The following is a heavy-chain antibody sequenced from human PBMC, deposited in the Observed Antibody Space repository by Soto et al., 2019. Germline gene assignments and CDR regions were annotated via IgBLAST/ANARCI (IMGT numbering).Heavy chain of an antibody. CDR2: VDYTGSYT. V-gene: IGHV3-23*05. D-gene: IGHD5-12*01. CDR1: SFTFSGFA. CDR3: AKRSGGFSEFDY. J-gene: IGHJ4*02. Sequence: EVQLLESGGDLVQPGGSLRLSCAASSFTFSGFAMNWVRQPPGKGLEWVSSVDYTGSYTFYAASVKARFTISRHNSKNMVYLELNSLRAEDLALYYCAKRSGGFSEFDYWGQGTLVIVSS.